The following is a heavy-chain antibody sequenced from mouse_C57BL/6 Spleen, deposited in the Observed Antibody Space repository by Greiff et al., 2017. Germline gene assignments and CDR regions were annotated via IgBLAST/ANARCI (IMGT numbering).Heavy chain of an antibody. Sequence: EVKLMESGPGLVKPSQSLSLTCSVTGYSITSGYYWNWIRQFPGNKLEWMGYISYDGSNNYNPPLKNRISITRDTSKNQFFLKLNSVTTEDTATYYCASYGSSLWYFDVWGTGTTVTVSS. CDR3: ASYGSSLWYFDV. D-gene: IGHD1-1*01. CDR1: GYSITSGYY. CDR2: ISYDGSN. J-gene: IGHJ1*03. V-gene: IGHV3-6*01.